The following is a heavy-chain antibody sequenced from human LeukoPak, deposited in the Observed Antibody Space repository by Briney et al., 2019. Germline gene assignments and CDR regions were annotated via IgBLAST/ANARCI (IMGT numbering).Heavy chain of an antibody. D-gene: IGHD6-19*01. V-gene: IGHV1-2*02. CDR3: ARDDSRGWYCYYMDV. CDR2: INPNSGDA. J-gene: IGHJ6*03. Sequence: ASVKVSCKASGYTFPDYYIHWVRQAPGQGLEWMGWINPNSGDANFAQKFQGRVTMTRDMSINTAHMELNRLTFDDTAMYYCARDDSRGWYCYYMDVWGKGTTVTVSS. CDR1: GYTFPDYY.